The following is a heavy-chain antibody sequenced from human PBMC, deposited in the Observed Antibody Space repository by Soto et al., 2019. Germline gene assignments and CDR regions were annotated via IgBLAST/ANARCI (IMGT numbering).Heavy chain of an antibody. CDR3: ARVYDYVWGSYRPWYYFDY. V-gene: IGHV1-69*13. CDR2: IIPIFGTA. Sequence: SVKVSCKASGGTFSSYAISWVRQAPGQGLEWMGGIIPIFGTANYAQKFQGRVTITADESTSTAYMELSSLRSEDTAVYYCARVYDYVWGSYRPWYYFDYWGQGTLVTVSS. CDR1: GGTFSSYA. J-gene: IGHJ4*02. D-gene: IGHD3-16*02.